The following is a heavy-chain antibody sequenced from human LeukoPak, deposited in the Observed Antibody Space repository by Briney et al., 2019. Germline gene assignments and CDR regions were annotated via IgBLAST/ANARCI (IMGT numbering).Heavy chain of an antibody. CDR3: ARHHYYDSGSYYTNWFDP. CDR1: GYSFTSYW. D-gene: IGHD3-10*01. V-gene: IGHV5-51*01. CDR2: IYPGDSDT. Sequence: GESLKISCKGSGYSFTSYWIGWVRQMPGKGLEWMGIIYPGDSDTRYSPSFQGQVTISADKSISTAYLQWSSLKASDTAMYYCARHHYYDSGSYYTNWFDPWGQGTLVTVSS. J-gene: IGHJ5*02.